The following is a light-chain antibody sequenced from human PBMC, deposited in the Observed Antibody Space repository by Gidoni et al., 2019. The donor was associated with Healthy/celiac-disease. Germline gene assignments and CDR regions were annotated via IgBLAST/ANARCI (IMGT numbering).Light chain of an antibody. Sequence: EIVMTQSPATLSVSPGERATLSCRASQSVSSNLAWYQQNPGQAPRLLIYGASTRATGIPARFSGSGSGTEFTLTISSLQSEDFAGYYCQQYNNWRTFGQGTKVEIK. CDR2: GAS. CDR3: QQYNNWRT. CDR1: QSVSSN. V-gene: IGKV3-15*01. J-gene: IGKJ1*01.